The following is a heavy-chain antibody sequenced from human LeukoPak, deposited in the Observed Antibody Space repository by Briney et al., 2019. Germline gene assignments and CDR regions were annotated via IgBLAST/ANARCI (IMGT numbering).Heavy chain of an antibody. D-gene: IGHD4-17*01. Sequence: SGHTLVKPTQTLTLTCTFSGFSLSTRGVGVGWIRQPPGRALEWLALIYWDDDKRYSPSLKSRLTITKDTSKNQVVLTMTNMDPVDTATYYCAHNGDYYAFDIWGQGTMVTVSS. CDR2: IYWDDDK. V-gene: IGHV2-5*02. CDR1: GFSLSTRGVG. J-gene: IGHJ3*02. CDR3: AHNGDYYAFDI.